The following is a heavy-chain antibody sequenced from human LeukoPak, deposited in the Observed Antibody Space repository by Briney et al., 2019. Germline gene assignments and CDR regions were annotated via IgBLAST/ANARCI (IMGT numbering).Heavy chain of an antibody. CDR1: GGSISSNSYY. CDR3: AGRPDYYDSSYYYQEGDY. D-gene: IGHD3-22*01. CDR2: IYYSGST. J-gene: IGHJ4*02. Sequence: PSETLSLTCTVSGGSISSNSYYWGWIRQPPGKGLEWIGSIYYSGSTYYNPSLKSRVTISVDTSKNQFSLKLSSVTAADTAVYCCAGRPDYYDSSYYYQEGDYWGQGTLVTVSS. V-gene: IGHV4-39*01.